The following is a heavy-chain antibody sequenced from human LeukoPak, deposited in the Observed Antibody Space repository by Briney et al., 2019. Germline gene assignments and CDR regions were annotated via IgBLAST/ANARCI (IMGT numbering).Heavy chain of an antibody. V-gene: IGHV4-59*12. D-gene: IGHD3-10*01. CDR1: GGSISSYY. CDR2: IYYSGST. CDR3: ARVVLWFGEPFYAFDI. J-gene: IGHJ3*02. Sequence: SETLSLTCTVSGGSISSYYWSWIRQPPGKGLEWIGYIYYSGSTNYNPSLKSRVTISVDTSKNQFSLKLSSVTAADTAVYYCARVVLWFGEPFYAFDIWGQGTMVTVSS.